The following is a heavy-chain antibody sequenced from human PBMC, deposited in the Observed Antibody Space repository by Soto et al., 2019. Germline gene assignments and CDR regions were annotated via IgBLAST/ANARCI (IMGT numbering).Heavy chain of an antibody. CDR2: IIPILGIA. CDR3: ARYSVEPYKWFDP. V-gene: IGHV1-69*02. D-gene: IGHD2-15*01. J-gene: IGHJ5*02. Sequence: ASVKVSCKASGGTFSSYTISWVRQAPGQGLEWMGRIIPILGIANYAQKFQGRVTITADKSTSTAYMELSSLRSEDTAVYYCARYSVEPYKWFDPWGQGTLVTVSS. CDR1: GGTFSSYT.